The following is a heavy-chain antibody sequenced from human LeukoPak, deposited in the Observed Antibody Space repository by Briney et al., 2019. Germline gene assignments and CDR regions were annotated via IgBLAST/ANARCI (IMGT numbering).Heavy chain of an antibody. Sequence: PSETLSLTCTVSGGSISTSYWSWIRQPPGKGLEWIGYTYYSGSTNYNPSLKSRVTISVDTSKNQFSLKLSSVTAADTAVYYCARGPQYCSDGSCYSYAFDIWGQGTMVTVSS. J-gene: IGHJ3*02. CDR3: ARGPQYCSDGSCYSYAFDI. CDR1: GGSISTSY. D-gene: IGHD2-15*01. CDR2: TYYSGST. V-gene: IGHV4-59*01.